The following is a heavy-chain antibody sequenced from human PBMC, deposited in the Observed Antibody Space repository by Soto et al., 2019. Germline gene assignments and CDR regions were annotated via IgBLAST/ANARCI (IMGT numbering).Heavy chain of an antibody. CDR3: ARDRGYYHYYGMDV. V-gene: IGHV3-33*01. CDR1: GFTFSSYG. Sequence: QVQLVESGGGVVQPGRSLRLSCAASGFTFSSYGMHWVRQAPGKGLEWVAVIWYDGSNKYYADSVKGRFTISRDNSKNTLYLQMNNLRAEDTAVYYCARDRGYYHYYGMDVWGQGTTVTVSS. J-gene: IGHJ6*02. CDR2: IWYDGSNK.